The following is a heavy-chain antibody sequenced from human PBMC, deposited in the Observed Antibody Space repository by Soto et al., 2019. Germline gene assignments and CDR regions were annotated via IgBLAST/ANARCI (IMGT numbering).Heavy chain of an antibody. CDR1: GLTFSSYS. CDR2: ISTGSSDI. V-gene: IGHV3-48*02. CDR3: ATWGYDISSGQYFEY. J-gene: IGHJ4*01. Sequence: EVQLVDSGGGLVQPGESLRVSCAASGLTFSSYSMNWVRQAPGKGREWVSYISTGSSDIYYADSVKCRFSTSRDNAKNSLYLQINSLRDEDTAVYYCATWGYDISSGQYFEYWGHGTLVTVS. D-gene: IGHD6-6*01.